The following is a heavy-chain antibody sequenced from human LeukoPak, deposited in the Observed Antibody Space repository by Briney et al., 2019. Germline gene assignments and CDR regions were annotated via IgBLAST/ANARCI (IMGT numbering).Heavy chain of an antibody. D-gene: IGHD4-23*01. CDR3: ARVGFGNTPHPIDY. CDR1: GGTFSSYA. J-gene: IGHJ4*02. Sequence: ASVKVSCKASGGTFSSYAISWVRQAPGQGLEWMGRIIPILGIANYAQKFQGRVTITADKSTSTAYMELSSLRSEDTAVYYCARVGFGNTPHPIDYWGQGTLVTVSS. V-gene: IGHV1-69*04. CDR2: IIPILGIA.